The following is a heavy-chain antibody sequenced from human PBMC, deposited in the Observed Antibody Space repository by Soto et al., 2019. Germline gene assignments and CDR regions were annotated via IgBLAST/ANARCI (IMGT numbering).Heavy chain of an antibody. CDR3: ARGPTGWYGYDY. CDR2: ISADSART. CDR1: GFTFSTSW. D-gene: IGHD6-19*01. J-gene: IGHJ4*02. Sequence: PGGSLRLSCVASGFTFSTSWMHWVRQTPGKGLVWVSRISADSARTHYADSVKGRFTISRDNGKNTLYLQMNSLTADDTAIYYCARGPTGWYGYDYWGQGTLVSVSS. V-gene: IGHV3-74*01.